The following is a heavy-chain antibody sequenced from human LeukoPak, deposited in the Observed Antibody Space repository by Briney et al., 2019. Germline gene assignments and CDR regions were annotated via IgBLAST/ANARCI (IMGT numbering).Heavy chain of an antibody. D-gene: IGHD3-3*01. Sequence: PSETLSLTCSISGGSFSSSYYYWGWIRQPPGKGLEWIGTMYYDGATQYNPSLKSRVTMSLDTSQNQFSLKLGSVTAADTAVYYCARGLEWLALRFLEWSPTYYFDYWGQGTLVTVSS. V-gene: IGHV4-39*01. CDR3: ARGLEWLALRFLEWSPTYYFDY. J-gene: IGHJ4*02. CDR1: GGSFSSSYYY. CDR2: MYYDGAT.